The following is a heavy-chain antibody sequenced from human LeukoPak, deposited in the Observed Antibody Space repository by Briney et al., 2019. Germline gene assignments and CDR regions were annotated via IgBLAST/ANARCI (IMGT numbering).Heavy chain of an antibody. V-gene: IGHV4-61*02. CDR2: IYTSGST. J-gene: IGHJ4*02. CDR3: ARGEGGSIDYYFDY. D-gene: IGHD2-15*01. Sequence: SETLSLTCTVSGGSISSGSYYWSWIRQPAGKGLEWIGRIYTSGSTSYNPSLKSRVSISVDTSKNQFSLNLSSVTAADTAVYYCARGEGGSIDYYFDYWGQGTLVTVSS. CDR1: GGSISSGSYY.